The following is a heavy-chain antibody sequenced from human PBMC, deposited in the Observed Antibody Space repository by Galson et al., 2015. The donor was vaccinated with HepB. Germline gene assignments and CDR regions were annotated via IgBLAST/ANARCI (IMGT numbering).Heavy chain of an antibody. J-gene: IGHJ6*02. V-gene: IGHV1-24*01. Sequence: SVKVSCTVSGYTLTDLSMHWVRQAPGKGLEWMGGFDPEDGETIYAQKFQGRVTMTEDTSTDTAYMELSSLRSEDTAVYYCATESYGGNSREDWAWGMDVWGQGTTVTVSS. CDR3: ATESYGGNSREDWAWGMDV. D-gene: IGHD4-23*01. CDR1: GYTLTDLS. CDR2: FDPEDGET.